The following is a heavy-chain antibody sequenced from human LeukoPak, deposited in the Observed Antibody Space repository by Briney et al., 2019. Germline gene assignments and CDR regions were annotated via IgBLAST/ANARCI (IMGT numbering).Heavy chain of an antibody. J-gene: IGHJ4*02. Sequence: ASVKVSCKASGYTFTDYSMHWVRQAPGQGLEWMGWISPNSGATNYAQNFQGRVTMTRDTSISTAYMEVSRLGHDDTAVYYCATARVRLYYFDLWGQGTLVTVSS. V-gene: IGHV1-2*02. D-gene: IGHD5/OR15-5a*01. CDR3: ATARVRLYYFDL. CDR1: GYTFTDYS. CDR2: ISPNSGAT.